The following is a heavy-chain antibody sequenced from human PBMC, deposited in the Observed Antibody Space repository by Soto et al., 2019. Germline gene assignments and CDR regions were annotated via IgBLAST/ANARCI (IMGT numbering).Heavy chain of an antibody. J-gene: IGHJ6*03. CDR3: ARGAENYYSYYYMDV. V-gene: IGHV1-3*01. Sequence: QVQIVQSGAEVKKPGASVKVSCKASGYIFTSYAMHWVLQAPGQRLERMGWINAVNGNTRYSQKFQGRITITRDSSASTAYMELSALRSEDTAVYYCARGAENYYSYYYMDVWGKGTTVTVSS. CDR1: GYIFTSYA. CDR2: INAVNGNT.